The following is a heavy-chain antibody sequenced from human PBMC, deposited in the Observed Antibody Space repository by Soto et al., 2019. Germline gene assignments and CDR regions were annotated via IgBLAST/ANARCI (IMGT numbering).Heavy chain of an antibody. CDR1: GYTLTELS. V-gene: IGHV1-24*01. CDR2: FDPEDGET. CDR3: ATSNYYDSSGYYYRFMFDP. Sequence: ASVKVSCKVSGYTLTELSLHWVRQAPGKGLEWMGGFDPEDGETIYAQKFQGRVTMTEDTSTDTAYMELSSLRSEDTAVYYCATSNYYDSSGYYYRFMFDPWGQGTLVTVSS. J-gene: IGHJ5*02. D-gene: IGHD3-22*01.